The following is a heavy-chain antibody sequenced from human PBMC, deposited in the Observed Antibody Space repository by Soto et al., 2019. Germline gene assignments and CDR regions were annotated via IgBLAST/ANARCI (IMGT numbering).Heavy chain of an antibody. Sequence: ASVKVSCKASGGTFSSYAISWVRQAPGQGLEWMGGIIPIFGTANYAQKFQGRVTITADESTSTAYMELSSLRSEDTAVYYCASGDHLDYSSPLDYYYYMDVWGKGTTVTVSS. CDR3: ASGDHLDYSSPLDYYYYMDV. J-gene: IGHJ6*03. CDR1: GGTFSSYA. CDR2: IIPIFGTA. V-gene: IGHV1-69*13. D-gene: IGHD4-4*01.